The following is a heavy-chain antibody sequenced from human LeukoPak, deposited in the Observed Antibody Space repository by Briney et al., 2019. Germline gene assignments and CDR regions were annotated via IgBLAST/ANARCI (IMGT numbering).Heavy chain of an antibody. V-gene: IGHV4-61*02. CDR3: ARSQYYDFWRGYYTPFDY. Sequence: PSETLSLTCTVSGGSISSGSYYWSWIRQPAGKGLEWIGRIYTSGSTNYNPSLKSRVTISVDTSKNQFSLKLSSVTAADTAVYYCARSQYYDFWRGYYTPFDYWGQGTLVTVSS. CDR1: GGSISSGSYY. CDR2: IYTSGST. D-gene: IGHD3-3*01. J-gene: IGHJ4*02.